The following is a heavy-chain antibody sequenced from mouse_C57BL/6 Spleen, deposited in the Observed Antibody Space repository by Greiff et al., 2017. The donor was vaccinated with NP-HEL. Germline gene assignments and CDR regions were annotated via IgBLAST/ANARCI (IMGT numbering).Heavy chain of an antibody. CDR2: ISSGSSTI. CDR3: AREGGYPYAMDY. V-gene: IGHV5-17*01. J-gene: IGHJ4*01. D-gene: IGHD2-2*01. Sequence: EVQLVESGGGLVKPGGSLKLSCAASGFTFSDYGMHWVRQAPGKGLEWVAYISSGSSTIYYADTVKGRFTMSRDNAKNTLFLQMTSLRSEDTAMYYCAREGGYPYAMDYWGQGTSVTVSS. CDR1: GFTFSDYG.